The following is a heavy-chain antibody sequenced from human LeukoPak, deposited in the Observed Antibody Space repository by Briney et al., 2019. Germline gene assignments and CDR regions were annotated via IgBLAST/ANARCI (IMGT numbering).Heavy chain of an antibody. CDR2: ISGSGGST. CDR3: AKESMVRGVIWAY. Sequence: GGSLRLSCAASALTFSSYGMSWVRQAPAKGLEWVSVISGSGGSTYYADSVKGRFTISRDNSKNTLYLQMNSLRAEDTAVYYCAKESMVRGVIWAYWGQGTLVTVSS. CDR1: ALTFSSYG. V-gene: IGHV3-23*01. J-gene: IGHJ4*02. D-gene: IGHD3-10*01.